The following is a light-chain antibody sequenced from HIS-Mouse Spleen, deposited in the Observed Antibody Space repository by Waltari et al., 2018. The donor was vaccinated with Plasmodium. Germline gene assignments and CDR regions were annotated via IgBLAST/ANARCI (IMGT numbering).Light chain of an antibody. Sequence: EIVMTQSPATLSVSPGERATLSCRASQSVSSNLAWYQQKPGQAPRLRIYGASTRATGIPARFSGSGSGTEFTLTISSLQSEDFAVYYCQKYNNWSFTFGPGTKVDIK. CDR1: QSVSSN. V-gene: IGKV3-15*01. J-gene: IGKJ3*01. CDR3: QKYNNWSFT. CDR2: GAS.